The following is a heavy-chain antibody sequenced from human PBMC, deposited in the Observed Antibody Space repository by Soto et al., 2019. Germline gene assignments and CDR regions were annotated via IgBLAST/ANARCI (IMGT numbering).Heavy chain of an antibody. CDR3: ARGKVTGTMWRWFDP. CDR1: GGSFSGYY. CDR2: INHSGST. D-gene: IGHD1-20*01. Sequence: SETLSLTCAVYGGSFSGYYWSWIRQPPGKGLEWIGEINHSGSTNYNPSLKSRVTISVDTSKNQFSLKLSSVTAADTAVYYCARGKVTGTMWRWFDPWGQGTLVTVSS. V-gene: IGHV4-34*01. J-gene: IGHJ5*02.